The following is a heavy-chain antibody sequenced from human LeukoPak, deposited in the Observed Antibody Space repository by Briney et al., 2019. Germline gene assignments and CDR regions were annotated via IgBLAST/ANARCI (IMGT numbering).Heavy chain of an antibody. D-gene: IGHD6-13*01. Sequence: GGSLRLSCAASGFTFNDYYMSWIRQAPGKGLEWISYISSSGSTIYYADSVKGRFTISRDNAKNSLYLQMNSLRAEDTAVYYCARGHSSSWAFIDYWGQGTVVTVSS. CDR2: ISSSGSTI. CDR1: GFTFNDYY. V-gene: IGHV3-11*04. J-gene: IGHJ4*02. CDR3: ARGHSSSWAFIDY.